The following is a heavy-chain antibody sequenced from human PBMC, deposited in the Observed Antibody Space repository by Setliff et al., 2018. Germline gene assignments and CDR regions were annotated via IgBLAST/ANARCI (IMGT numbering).Heavy chain of an antibody. J-gene: IGHJ4*02. CDR3: ARAPRYFDPTGSYFDF. D-gene: IGHD3-22*01. Sequence: SETLSLTCTVSGASVSGNSYYWGWIRQPPGKVLEWIASTYYSGSTYYNPSLKSRVTISVDTSKNQFSLKLTSVTAADTAVYYCARAPRYFDPTGSYFDFWGQGTLVTVSS. CDR1: GASVSGNSYY. V-gene: IGHV4-39*07. CDR2: TYYSGST.